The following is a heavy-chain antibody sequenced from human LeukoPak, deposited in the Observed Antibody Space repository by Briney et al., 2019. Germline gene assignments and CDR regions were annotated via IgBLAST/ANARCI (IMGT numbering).Heavy chain of an antibody. D-gene: IGHD2-8*01. Sequence: GGFDPEDGETIYAQKFQGRVTMTEDTSTDTAYMELSSLRSEDTAVYYCATLLVPGVLAFDIWGQGTMVTVSS. J-gene: IGHJ3*02. V-gene: IGHV1-24*01. CDR3: ATLLVPGVLAFDI. CDR2: FDPEDGET.